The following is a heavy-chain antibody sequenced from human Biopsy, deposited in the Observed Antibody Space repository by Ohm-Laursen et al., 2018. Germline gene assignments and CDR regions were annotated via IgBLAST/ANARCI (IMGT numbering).Heavy chain of an antibody. CDR1: GFTPSASW. Sequence: GSLRLSCAASGFTPSASWIHWVRQAPGKGLEWVSMIHGSGRTDYADSVKGRFTVSRDNSKDTVYLQMNALRVDDTAMYYCAGAGGHSFWGQGALVTVSS. D-gene: IGHD3-16*01. CDR3: AGAGGHSF. V-gene: IGHV3-66*01. CDR2: IHGSGRT. J-gene: IGHJ4*02.